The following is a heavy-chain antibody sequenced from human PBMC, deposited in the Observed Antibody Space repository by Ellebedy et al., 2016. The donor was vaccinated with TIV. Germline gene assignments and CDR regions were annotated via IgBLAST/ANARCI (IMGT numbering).Heavy chain of an antibody. D-gene: IGHD6-13*01. CDR1: GFTFSSYD. Sequence: PGGSLRLSCAASGFTFSSYDMHWVRQATGKGLEWVSAIGTAGDTYYPGSVKGRFTISRENAKNSLYLQMNSLRAGDTAVYYCARARYKAAAGTPPLLVDYWGQGTLVTVSS. J-gene: IGHJ4*02. V-gene: IGHV3-13*01. CDR2: IGTAGDT. CDR3: ARARYKAAAGTPPLLVDY.